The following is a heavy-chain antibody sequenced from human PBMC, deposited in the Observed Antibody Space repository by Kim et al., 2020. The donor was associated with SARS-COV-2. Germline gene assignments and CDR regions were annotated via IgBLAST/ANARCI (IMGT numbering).Heavy chain of an antibody. CDR2: INPSGGST. D-gene: IGHD2-15*01. Sequence: ASVKVSCKASGYTFTSYYMHWVRQAPGQGLEWMGIINPSGGSTSYAQKFQGRVTMTRDTSTSTVYMELSSLRSEDTAVYYCAQTPTVVTYFDYWGQGTLVTVSS. CDR3: AQTPTVVTYFDY. J-gene: IGHJ4*02. CDR1: GYTFTSYY. V-gene: IGHV1-46*01.